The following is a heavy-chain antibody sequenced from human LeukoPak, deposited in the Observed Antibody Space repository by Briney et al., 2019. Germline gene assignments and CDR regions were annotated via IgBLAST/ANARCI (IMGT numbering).Heavy chain of an antibody. Sequence: SETLSLTCTVSGGSISSFYWSWIRQPPGKGLEWIGYIYYSGSTNYNPSLKSRLTISVDTSKNQFSLKLSSVTAADTAMYYCATTLAGSSSPFDYWGQGTLVTVSS. CDR1: GGSISSFY. J-gene: IGHJ4*02. CDR3: ATTLAGSSSPFDY. CDR2: IYYSGST. D-gene: IGHD6-6*01. V-gene: IGHV4-59*12.